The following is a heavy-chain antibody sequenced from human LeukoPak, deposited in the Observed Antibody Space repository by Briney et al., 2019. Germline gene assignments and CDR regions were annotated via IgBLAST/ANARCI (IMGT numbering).Heavy chain of an antibody. CDR1: RFIFSSYA. Sequence: GGSLRLSCAASRFIFSSYAMNWVRQAPGKGLEWVSAISGSGGSTYYADSVKGRFTISRDNSKYTLYLQINSLRAEDTAVYYCAKTISVTGYYFDYWGQGTLVTVSS. V-gene: IGHV3-23*01. D-gene: IGHD1-14*01. CDR3: AKTISVTGYYFDY. CDR2: ISGSGGST. J-gene: IGHJ4*02.